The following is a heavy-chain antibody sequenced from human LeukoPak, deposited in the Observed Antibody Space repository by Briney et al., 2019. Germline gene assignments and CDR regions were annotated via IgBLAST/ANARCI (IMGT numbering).Heavy chain of an antibody. CDR2: IIPIFGTA. V-gene: IGHV1-69*01. Sequence: ASVKVFCKASGGTFSSYAISWVRQAPGQGLEWMGGIIPIFGTANYAQKFQGRVTITADESTSTAYMELSSLRSEDTAVYYCARDGGVAAIRGAFDIWGQGTMVTVSS. CDR1: GGTFSSYA. J-gene: IGHJ3*02. D-gene: IGHD2-15*01. CDR3: ARDGGVAAIRGAFDI.